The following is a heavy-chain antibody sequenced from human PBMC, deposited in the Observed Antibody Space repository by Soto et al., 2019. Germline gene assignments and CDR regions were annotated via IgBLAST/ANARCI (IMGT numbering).Heavy chain of an antibody. CDR2: IFSNDEK. CDR1: GFSLSNARMG. V-gene: IGHV2-26*01. D-gene: IGHD2-15*01. Sequence: QVTLKESGPVLVKPTETLTLTCTVSGFSLSNARMGVSWIRQPPGKALEWLAHIFSNDEKSYSTSLKSRLTISKDTSKSQVVLTMTNMDPMDTATYYCARILVGEPAGAIDPWGQGTLVTVSS. CDR3: ARILVGEPAGAIDP. J-gene: IGHJ5*02.